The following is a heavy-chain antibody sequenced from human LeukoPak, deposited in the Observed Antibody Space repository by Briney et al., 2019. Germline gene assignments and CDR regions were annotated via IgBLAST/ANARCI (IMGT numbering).Heavy chain of an antibody. CDR2: IKQDGSDK. V-gene: IGHV3-7*04. D-gene: IGHD3-10*01. J-gene: IGHJ5*02. CDR3: AKGYYGSGTGLDP. CDR1: GFTFSSYW. Sequence: PGGSLRLSCAASGFTFSSYWMSWVRQAPGKGLEWVANIKQDGSDKYYVDSVKGRFTISRDNSKNTLYLQMNSLRAEDTAVYYCAKGYYGSGTGLDPWGQGTLVTVSS.